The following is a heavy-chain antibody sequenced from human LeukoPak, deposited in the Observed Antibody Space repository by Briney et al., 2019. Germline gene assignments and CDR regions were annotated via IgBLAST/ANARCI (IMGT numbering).Heavy chain of an antibody. V-gene: IGHV5-51*01. J-gene: IGHJ5*02. CDR2: IHPGDSDT. CDR1: GYSFTSYW. Sequence: GESLKISCKGSGYSFTSYWIGWVRQMPGKGLEWMGIIHPGDSDTRYSPSFQGQVTISADKSISTAYLQWSSLKASDTAMYYCARSPPGYCSGGSCYWFDPWGQGTLVTVSS. CDR3: ARSPPGYCSGGSCYWFDP. D-gene: IGHD2-15*01.